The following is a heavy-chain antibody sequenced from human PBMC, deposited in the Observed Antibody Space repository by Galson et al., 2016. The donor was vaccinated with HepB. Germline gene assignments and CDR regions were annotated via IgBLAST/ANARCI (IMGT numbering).Heavy chain of an antibody. CDR1: GFSFHDYG. V-gene: IGHV3-20*04. CDR2: INWNGDST. J-gene: IGHJ4*02. D-gene: IGHD3-10*01. CDR3: ARDGGLLWFGELLWGYFNY. Sequence: SLRLSCAASGFSFHDYGMSWVRQAPGKGLEWVSGINWNGDSTGYADSVKGRFTISRDNAKNSLYLQMNSLRAEDTALYYCARDGGLLWFGELLWGYFNYWGQGTLVTVSS.